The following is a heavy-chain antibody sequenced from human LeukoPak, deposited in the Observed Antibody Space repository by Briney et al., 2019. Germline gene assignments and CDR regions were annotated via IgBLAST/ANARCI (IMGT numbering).Heavy chain of an antibody. J-gene: IGHJ4*02. V-gene: IGHV3-33*08. CDR3: ARDRNGNYGRWGFDY. CDR2: IWYDGSNK. D-gene: IGHD4-17*01. Sequence: GGSLRLSCAASGFTFSNAWMSWVRQAPGKGLEWVAVIWYDGSNKYYADSVKGRFTISRDNSKNTLYLQMNSLRAEDTAVYYCARDRNGNYGRWGFDYWGQGTLVTVSS. CDR1: GFTFSNAW.